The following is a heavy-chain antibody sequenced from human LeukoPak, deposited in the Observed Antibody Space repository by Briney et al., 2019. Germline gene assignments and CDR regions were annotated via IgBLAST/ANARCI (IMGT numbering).Heavy chain of an antibody. CDR3: AKDSNYYDSSGYYNH. CDR2: ISWDGGST. J-gene: IGHJ5*02. Sequence: GGSLRLSCAASGFTFDDYTMHWVRQAPGKGLEWVSLISWDGGSTYYADSVKGRFTISRDNSKNSLYLQMNSLRTEDTALYYCAKDSNYYDSSGYYNHWGQGTLVTVSS. CDR1: GFTFDDYT. V-gene: IGHV3-43*01. D-gene: IGHD3-22*01.